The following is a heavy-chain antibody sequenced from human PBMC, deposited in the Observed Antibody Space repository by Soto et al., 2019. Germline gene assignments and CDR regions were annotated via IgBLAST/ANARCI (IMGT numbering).Heavy chain of an antibody. V-gene: IGHV1-69*13. D-gene: IGHD6-13*01. J-gene: IGHJ4*02. CDR3: AREEIAAAGPPDY. Sequence: SVKVSCKASGGTFSSYAISWVRQAPGQGLEWMGGIIPIFGTANYAQKFKGRVTITADESTSTADMELSSLRSEDTAVYYCAREEIAAAGPPDYWVQGTLVTVSS. CDR1: GGTFSSYA. CDR2: IIPIFGTA.